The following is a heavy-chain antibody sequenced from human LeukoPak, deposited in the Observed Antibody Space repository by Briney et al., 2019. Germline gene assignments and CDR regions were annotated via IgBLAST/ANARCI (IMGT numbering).Heavy chain of an antibody. J-gene: IGHJ3*02. V-gene: IGHV5-51*01. Sequence: GESLKISCKGSGYTFTNYWIGWVRQVPGKGLEWMGIIYPDDSDTRYRPSFQGQVTISADKSISTAYLQWSSLKASDTAMYYCARRSGYYFLGSSDAFDIWGQGTMVTVSS. D-gene: IGHD3-22*01. CDR1: GYTFTNYW. CDR3: ARRSGYYFLGSSDAFDI. CDR2: IYPDDSDT.